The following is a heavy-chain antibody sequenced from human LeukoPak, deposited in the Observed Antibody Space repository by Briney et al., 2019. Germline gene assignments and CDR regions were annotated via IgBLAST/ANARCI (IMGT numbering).Heavy chain of an antibody. CDR2: ISSSSSYI. V-gene: IGHV3-21*04. CDR3: ARDRIQGEIAAAGPLDYYYYGMDV. J-gene: IGHJ6*02. D-gene: IGHD6-13*01. Sequence: PGGSLRLSCAASGFTFSSYSMHWVRQAPGKGLEWVSSISSSSSYIYYADSVKGRFTISRDNSKNTLYLQMNSLRAEDTAVHYCARDRIQGEIAAAGPLDYYYYGMDVWGQGTTVTVSS. CDR1: GFTFSSYS.